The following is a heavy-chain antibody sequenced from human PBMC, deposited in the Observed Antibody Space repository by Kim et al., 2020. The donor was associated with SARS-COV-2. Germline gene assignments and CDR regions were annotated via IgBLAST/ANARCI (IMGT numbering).Heavy chain of an antibody. V-gene: IGHV3-15*01. CDR1: GFTFSNAW. D-gene: IGHD6-13*01. CDR2: IKSKTDGGTT. CDR3: TTDLIAAPVTYYYYGMDV. J-gene: IGHJ6*02. Sequence: GGSLRLSCAASGFTFSNAWSSWVRQAPGKGLEWVGRIKSKTDGGTTDYAAPVKGRFTISRDDSKNTLYLQMNSLKTEDTAVYYCTTDLIAAPVTYYYYGMDVWGQGTTVTVSS.